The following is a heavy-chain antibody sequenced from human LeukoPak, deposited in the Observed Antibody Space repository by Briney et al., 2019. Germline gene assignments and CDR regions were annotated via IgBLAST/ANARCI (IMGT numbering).Heavy chain of an antibody. J-gene: IGHJ4*02. Sequence: GGSLRLSCAASGFTFSSYWMSWVRQAPGKGLEWVANIKQDGSEKYCVDSVKGRVTISRDNAKNSLYLQMNSLRAEDTAVYYCAREQGEVPVAHGFDYWGQGTLVTVSS. CDR2: IKQDGSEK. V-gene: IGHV3-7*01. CDR3: AREQGEVPVAHGFDY. CDR1: GFTFSSYW. D-gene: IGHD2-2*01.